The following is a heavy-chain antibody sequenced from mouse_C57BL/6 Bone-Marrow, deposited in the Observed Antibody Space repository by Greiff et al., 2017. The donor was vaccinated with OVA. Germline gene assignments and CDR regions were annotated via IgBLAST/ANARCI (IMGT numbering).Heavy chain of an antibody. J-gene: IGHJ2*01. CDR2: SRNKANDYTT. D-gene: IGHD1-2*01. CDR3: ARDAYYGLDY. Sequence: DVMLVESGGGLVQSGRSLRLSCATSGFTFSDFYMEWVRQAPGKGLEWIAASRNKANDYTTEYSASVKGRFIVSRDTSQSILYLQMNALRAEDTAIYYCARDAYYGLDYWGQGTTLTVSS. CDR1: GFTFSDFY. V-gene: IGHV7-1*01.